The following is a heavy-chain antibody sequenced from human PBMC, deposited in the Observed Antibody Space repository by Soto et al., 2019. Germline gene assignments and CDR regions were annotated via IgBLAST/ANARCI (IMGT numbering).Heavy chain of an antibody. CDR2: IYHSGST. CDR3: ARGDSQVSSVFDY. J-gene: IGHJ4*02. V-gene: IGHV4-4*02. Sequence: SSETLSLTCAVSGGSISSSNWWSWVRQPPGKGLEWIGEIYHSGSTNYNPSLKSRVTISVDKSKNQFSLRLRSVTSADTAVYYCARGDSQVSSVFDYWGQGMLVTVSS. D-gene: IGHD3-16*01. CDR1: GGSISSSNW.